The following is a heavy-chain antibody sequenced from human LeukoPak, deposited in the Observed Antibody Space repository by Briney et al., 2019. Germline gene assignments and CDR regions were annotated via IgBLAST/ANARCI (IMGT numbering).Heavy chain of an antibody. D-gene: IGHD3-9*01. CDR1: GFTFSDYY. CDR2: ISGSGSTV. V-gene: IGHV3-11*01. CDR3: ARASYDFLTGYLAF. J-gene: IGHJ4*02. Sequence: GGSLRLSCAASGFTFSDYYMSWIRQAPGKGLEWVSYISGSGSTVYYADSVKGRFTVSRDNAKSSLYLQMNSSRAEDTALYYCARASYDFLTGYLAFWGRGTLVTVSS.